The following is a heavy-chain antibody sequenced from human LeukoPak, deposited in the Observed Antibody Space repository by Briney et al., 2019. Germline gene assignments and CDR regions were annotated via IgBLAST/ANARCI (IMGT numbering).Heavy chain of an antibody. CDR3: ARGRGNNKS. J-gene: IGHJ4*02. V-gene: IGHV4-4*08. CDR2: IYTSGST. D-gene: IGHD2/OR15-2a*01. Sequence: SETLSHTCTVSGGSISSYYWSWIRQPPGKGLEWIGYIYTSGSTNYNPSLKSRVTMSVDTSKNQFSLKLSSVTAADTAVYYCARGRGNNKSWGQGTLVTVSS. CDR1: GGSISSYY.